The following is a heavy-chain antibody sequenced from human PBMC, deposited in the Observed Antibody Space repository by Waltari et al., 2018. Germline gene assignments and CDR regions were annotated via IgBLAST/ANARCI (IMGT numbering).Heavy chain of an antibody. J-gene: IGHJ4*02. CDR3: AAVAAQGNF. CDR2: IYYAGST. D-gene: IGHD6-6*01. Sequence: QLHLQESGPGLARPSESLSLTCTVSAGSISRSPLYWGWIRQPPGKGLEWIGSIYYAGSTYYNPSLMRRITMSVDTSKTQFSLKLTSVTAADTAVYFCAAVAAQGNFWGQGFLVTVSS. CDR1: AGSISRSPLY. V-gene: IGHV4-39*01.